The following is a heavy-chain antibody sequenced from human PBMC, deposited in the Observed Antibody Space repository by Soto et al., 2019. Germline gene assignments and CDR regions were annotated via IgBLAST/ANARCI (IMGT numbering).Heavy chain of an antibody. CDR3: ARGRRGASYYYYYGMDV. Sequence: QVQLVQSGAEVKKPGSSVKVSCKASGGTFSSYAISWVRQAPGQGLEWMGGIIPIFGTANYAQKFQGRVTINADESTSTAYMELSSLRSEDTAVYYCARGRRGASYYYYYGMDVWGQGTTVTVSS. CDR2: IIPIFGTA. D-gene: IGHD3-10*01. V-gene: IGHV1-69*12. CDR1: GGTFSSYA. J-gene: IGHJ6*02.